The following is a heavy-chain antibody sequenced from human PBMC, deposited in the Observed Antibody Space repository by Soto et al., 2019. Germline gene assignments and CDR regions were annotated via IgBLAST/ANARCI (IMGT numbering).Heavy chain of an antibody. CDR2: ISWNSGRV. V-gene: IGHV3-9*01. J-gene: IGHJ4*02. Sequence: EVQLVESGGGLVQPGRSLRLSCAASGFTFDDYAMHWVRQAPGKGLEWVSGISWNSGRVGYADSVKGRFTISRDNAKNSLYLQMDSLRAEDTALYYRAKDIENQHNGITVFGVVPDYWGQGTLVIVSS. D-gene: IGHD3-3*01. CDR1: GFTFDDYA. CDR3: AKDIENQHNGITVFGVVPDY.